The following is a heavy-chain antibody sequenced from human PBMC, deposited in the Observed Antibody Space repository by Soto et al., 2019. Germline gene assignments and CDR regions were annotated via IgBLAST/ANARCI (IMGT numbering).Heavy chain of an antibody. J-gene: IGHJ6*02. V-gene: IGHV4-39*02. CDR3: ARRYPYGSGRYAVDV. CDR1: GGSISSSGSY. CDR2: VSYSGST. D-gene: IGHD3-10*01. Sequence: QVQLQESGPELVKPSETLSLTCAVSGGSISSSGSYWTWIRQPPGKGLEWIGTVSYSGSTYYNPSFNSRVTISVDTSKNHFSLNLGSVTATDAALYYCARRYPYGSGRYAVDVWGQGTTVTVSS.